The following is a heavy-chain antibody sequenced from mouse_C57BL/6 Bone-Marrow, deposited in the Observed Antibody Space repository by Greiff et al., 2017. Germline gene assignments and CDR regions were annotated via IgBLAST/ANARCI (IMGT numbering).Heavy chain of an antibody. V-gene: IGHV1-81*01. J-gene: IGHJ2*01. D-gene: IGHD6-5*01. CDR1: GYTFTSYG. CDR2: IYPRSGNT. CDR3: ARDAYNYFDY. Sequence: VKLMESGAELARPGASVKLSCKASGYTFTSYGISWVKQRTGQGLEWIGEIYPRSGNTYYNEKFKGKATLTADKSSSTAYMELRSLTSEDSAVYFCARDAYNYFDYWGQGTTLTVSS.